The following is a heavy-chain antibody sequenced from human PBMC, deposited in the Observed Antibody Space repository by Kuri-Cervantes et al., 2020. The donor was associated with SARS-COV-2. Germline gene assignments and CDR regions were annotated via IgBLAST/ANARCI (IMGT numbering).Heavy chain of an antibody. Sequence: ASVKVSCKDSGYTFTSYAMHWVRQAPGQRLEWMGWINAGNGNTKYSQKFQGRVTMTRDTSISTAYMELSRLRSDDTAVYYCARDRCSRTACYPWFDPWGQGTLVTVSS. CDR2: INAGNGNT. CDR3: ARDRCSRTACYPWFDP. V-gene: IGHV1-3*01. J-gene: IGHJ5*02. D-gene: IGHD2-2*01. CDR1: GYTFTSYA.